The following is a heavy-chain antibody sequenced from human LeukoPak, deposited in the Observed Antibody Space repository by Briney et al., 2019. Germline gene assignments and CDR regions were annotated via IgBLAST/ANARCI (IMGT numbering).Heavy chain of an antibody. V-gene: IGHV3-7*03. CDR2: IKQDGSEK. CDR3: AKVWQQLASSYFDY. CDR1: GFTFSSYW. Sequence: PGGSLRLSCAASGFTFSSYWMSWVRQAPGKGLEWVANIKQDGSEKYHVDSVKGRFTISRDNAKNSLYLQMNSLRAEDTALYYCAKVWQQLASSYFDYWGQGTLVTVPS. J-gene: IGHJ4*02. D-gene: IGHD6-13*01.